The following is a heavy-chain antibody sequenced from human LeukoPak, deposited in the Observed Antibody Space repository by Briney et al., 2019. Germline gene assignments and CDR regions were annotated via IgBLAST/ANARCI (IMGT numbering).Heavy chain of an antibody. Sequence: GGSLRLSCAASGLTFRNFWMCWVRQAPGKGLEWAATIKQDGSGQYYVDSVKGRFTISRDNAQNSLYLQMNDLRAEDTAVYYCARSYGHSIDYWGQGTLVTVSS. V-gene: IGHV3-7*01. CDR1: GLTFRNFW. J-gene: IGHJ4*02. D-gene: IGHD3-10*01. CDR2: IKQDGSGQ. CDR3: ARSYGHSIDY.